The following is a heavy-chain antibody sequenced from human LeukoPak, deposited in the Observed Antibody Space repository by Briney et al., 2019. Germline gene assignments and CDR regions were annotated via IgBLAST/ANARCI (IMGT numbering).Heavy chain of an antibody. D-gene: IGHD3-9*01. Sequence: SETLSLTCAVYGGSFSGYYWSWIRQPPGKGLGWIGEINHSGSTNYNPSLKSRVTISVDTSKNHFSLKLGSVTAADTAVYYCARPHSTFFDQDAAYYFDYWGQGTLVTVSS. CDR2: INHSGST. CDR1: GGSFSGYY. CDR3: ARPHSTFFDQDAAYYFDY. J-gene: IGHJ4*02. V-gene: IGHV4-34*01.